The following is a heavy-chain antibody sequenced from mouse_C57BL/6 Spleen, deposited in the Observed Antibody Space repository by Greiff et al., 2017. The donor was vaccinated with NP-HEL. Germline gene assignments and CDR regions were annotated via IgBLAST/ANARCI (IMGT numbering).Heavy chain of an antibody. CDR1: GYSITSGYY. J-gene: IGHJ1*03. CDR2: ISYDGSN. Sequence: VQLQQSGPGLVKPSQSLSLTCSVTGYSITSGYYWNWIRQFPGNKLEWMGYISYDGSNNYNPSLKNRISITRDTSKNQFFLKLNSVTTEDTATYYCARDRGDGYWYFDVWGTGTTVTVSS. D-gene: IGHD2-3*01. V-gene: IGHV3-6*01. CDR3: ARDRGDGYWYFDV.